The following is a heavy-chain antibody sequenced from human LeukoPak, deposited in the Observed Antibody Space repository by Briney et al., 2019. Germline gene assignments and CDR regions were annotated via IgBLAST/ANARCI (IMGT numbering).Heavy chain of an antibody. CDR2: IIPFFGTA. CDR3: TRGFITQYYYYYMDV. J-gene: IGHJ6*03. CDR1: GGTFSSYA. Sequence: SVKVSCKASGGTFSSYAISWVRQAPGQGLEWMGGIIPFFGTANYAQKFQGRVTITAVESTSTTYMELSSLRSEDTAVYYCTRGFITQYYYYYMDVWGKGTTVTISS. V-gene: IGHV1-69*13. D-gene: IGHD3-16*02.